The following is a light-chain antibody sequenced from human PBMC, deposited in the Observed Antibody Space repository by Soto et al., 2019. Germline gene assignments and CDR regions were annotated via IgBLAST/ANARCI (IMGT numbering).Light chain of an antibody. CDR1: SGSIASNN. J-gene: IGLJ2*01. V-gene: IGLV6-57*02. CDR3: QSYDSSNVV. Sequence: NFMLTQPHSVSESPGKTVTISCTGSSGSIASNNVQWYHQHPGSAPTTVIYEDNQRPSGVPDRFSGSIDSSSNSASLTISGLKTEDEADYYCQSYDSSNVVFGGGTKLTVL. CDR2: EDN.